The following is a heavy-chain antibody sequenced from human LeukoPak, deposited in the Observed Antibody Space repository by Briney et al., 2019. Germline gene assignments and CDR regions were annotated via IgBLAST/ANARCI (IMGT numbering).Heavy chain of an antibody. V-gene: IGHV3-23*01. Sequence: PGGSLRLSCAASGFTFSSYAMSWVRQAPGKGREWVSAISGSGGSTYYADSVKGRFSISRDNSKNTLYLQMNSLRAEDTAVYYCAKDTRATVAKGTYNWFDPWGQGTLVTVSS. D-gene: IGHD4-23*01. J-gene: IGHJ5*02. CDR1: GFTFSSYA. CDR2: ISGSGGST. CDR3: AKDTRATVAKGTYNWFDP.